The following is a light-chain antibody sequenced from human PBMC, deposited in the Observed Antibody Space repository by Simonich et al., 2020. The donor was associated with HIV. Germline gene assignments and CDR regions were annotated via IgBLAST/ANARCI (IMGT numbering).Light chain of an antibody. Sequence: DIQLTQSPSFLSASVGDRGTITCRASQGISSYLAWYQQKPGKAPKLLIYAASTLQSGVPARFSGSGSVTEFTLTISSLQPEDFATYYCQQLNSYPYTFGQGTKLEIK. CDR1: QGISSY. CDR3: QQLNSYPYT. CDR2: AAS. J-gene: IGKJ2*01. V-gene: IGKV1-9*01.